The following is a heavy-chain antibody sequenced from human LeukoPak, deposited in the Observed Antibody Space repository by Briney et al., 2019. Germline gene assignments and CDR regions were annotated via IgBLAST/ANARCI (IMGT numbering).Heavy chain of an antibody. CDR1: GYTLTELS. CDR2: MNPKSGDT. D-gene: IGHD3-22*01. Sequence: GASVKVSCKVSGYTLTELSMHWVRQAPGKGLEWMGWMNPKSGDTGFAQKFQGRVTMTRDTSISTAYMELNSLRSEDTAVYYCARGDSSGYYPNFDCWGQGTLVTVSS. J-gene: IGHJ4*02. CDR3: ARGDSSGYYPNFDC. V-gene: IGHV1-8*01.